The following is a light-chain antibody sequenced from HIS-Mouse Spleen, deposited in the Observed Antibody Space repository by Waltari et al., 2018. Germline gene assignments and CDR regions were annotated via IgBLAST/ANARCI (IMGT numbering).Light chain of an antibody. CDR1: QGISSY. Sequence: DIQLTQSPSFLSASVGDRVTITCRASQGISSYLAWYQQNPGKAPKLLIYAAATLKRGVPSRFSGSGSGTEFTLTISSLQPEDFATYYCQQLNSYPPTFGQGTKVEIK. V-gene: IGKV1-9*01. J-gene: IGKJ1*01. CDR3: QQLNSYPPT. CDR2: AAA.